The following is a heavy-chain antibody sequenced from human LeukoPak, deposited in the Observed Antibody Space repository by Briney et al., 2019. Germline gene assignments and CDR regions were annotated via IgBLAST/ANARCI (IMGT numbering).Heavy chain of an antibody. Sequence: PGGSLRPSCAASGFTFSNHGMNWVRQAPGKGLEWLSGVSPPGGGTYYADSVKGRFTISRDNAKNTLYLQMNSLRAEDTAVYYCARGTPIWFGELNGPYAFDIWGQGTMVTVSS. CDR1: GFTFSNHG. J-gene: IGHJ3*02. CDR2: VSPPGGGT. V-gene: IGHV3-23*01. D-gene: IGHD3-10*01. CDR3: ARGTPIWFGELNGPYAFDI.